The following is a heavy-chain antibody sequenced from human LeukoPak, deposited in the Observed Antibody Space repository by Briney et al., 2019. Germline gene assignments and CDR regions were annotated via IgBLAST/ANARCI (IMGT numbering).Heavy chain of an antibody. CDR1: GGSISSSSYY. Sequence: PSGTLSLTCTVSGGSISSSSYYWGWIRQPPGKGLEWIGSIYYSGSTYYNPSLKSRVTISVDTSKNQFSLKLSSVTAADTAVYYCARHDREYSYGFYFDYWGQGTLVTVSS. J-gene: IGHJ4*02. D-gene: IGHD5-18*01. CDR3: ARHDREYSYGFYFDY. CDR2: IYYSGST. V-gene: IGHV4-39*01.